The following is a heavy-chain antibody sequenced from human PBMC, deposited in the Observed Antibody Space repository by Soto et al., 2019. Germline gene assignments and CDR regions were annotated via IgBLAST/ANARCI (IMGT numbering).Heavy chain of an antibody. J-gene: IGHJ6*02. Sequence: SVKVPCKASGYTFTSYDINWVRQATGQGLEWMGWMNPNSGNTGYAQKFQGRVTMTRNTSISTAYMELSSLRSEDTAVYYCAMGLRYLGNYYYYYGMDVWGQGTTVTVSS. CDR1: GYTFTSYD. CDR3: AMGLRYLGNYYYYYGMDV. CDR2: MNPNSGNT. V-gene: IGHV1-8*01. D-gene: IGHD3-9*01.